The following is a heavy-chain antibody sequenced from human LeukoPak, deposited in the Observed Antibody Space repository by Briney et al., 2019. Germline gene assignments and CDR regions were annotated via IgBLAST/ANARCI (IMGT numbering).Heavy chain of an antibody. V-gene: IGHV4-31*03. Sequence: PPDTLSLSCTVSGGSISSGGYYWGWLRPHPGKGMEWFGYIYYSGSTYDHPSHKSRITISVDASKIHFFLKLSSVTAADADEYYWGRAGAGEDSSGCWRYYFDYWGQGTLVTVS. D-gene: IGHD3-22*01. CDR3: GRAGAGEDSSGCWRYYFDY. J-gene: IGHJ4*02. CDR2: IYYSGST. CDR1: GGSISSGGYY.